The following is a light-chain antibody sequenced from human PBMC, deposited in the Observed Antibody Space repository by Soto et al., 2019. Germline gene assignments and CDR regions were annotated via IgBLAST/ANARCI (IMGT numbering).Light chain of an antibody. CDR3: QQENSFPLT. V-gene: IGKV1-12*01. CDR1: QAIGYW. Sequence: DIPMTQSPSSVSASVGDRVTITCRASQAIGYWLAWYQQKPGKAPKLLIYPASNLQSGVPSRFSGSGSGTDFTLTISSLQPEDFAIYYCQQENSFPLTFGGGTKVEIK. J-gene: IGKJ4*01. CDR2: PAS.